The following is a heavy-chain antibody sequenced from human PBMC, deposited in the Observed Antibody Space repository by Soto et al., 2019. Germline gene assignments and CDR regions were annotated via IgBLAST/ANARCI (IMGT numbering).Heavy chain of an antibody. V-gene: IGHV3-48*01. Sequence: PGGSLRLSCAATGSTFSSYSMNWVRQAPGKGLEWVSYISSSSIYYADSVKGRFTISRDNYKNSLYLQMNSLRAEDTAVYYCARGLGSLRYSSSLYGMDVWGQGTTVTVSS. CDR3: ARGLGSLRYSSSLYGMDV. D-gene: IGHD6-13*01. CDR2: ISSSSI. CDR1: GSTFSSYS. J-gene: IGHJ6*02.